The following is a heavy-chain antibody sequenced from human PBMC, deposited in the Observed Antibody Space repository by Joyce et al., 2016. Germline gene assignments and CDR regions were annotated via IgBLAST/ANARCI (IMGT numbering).Heavy chain of an antibody. CDR1: EFTFEDFT. Sequence: EVHLVESGGAVAQPGGSLRLSCAASEFTFEDFTMHWVRQPPGRGLEWVSLITWDGHTTYYAESVKGRFTVSRDNSKNSLYLQMNSLTTEDTAFYYCAKENDPWIAVTGTGFDYWGQGTRVTVSS. D-gene: IGHD6-19*01. CDR2: ITWDGHTT. CDR3: AKENDPWIAVTGTGFDY. J-gene: IGHJ4*02. V-gene: IGHV3-43*01.